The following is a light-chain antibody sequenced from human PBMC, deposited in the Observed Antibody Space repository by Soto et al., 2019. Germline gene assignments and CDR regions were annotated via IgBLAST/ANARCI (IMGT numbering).Light chain of an antibody. Sequence: DIQITQSPSTLSASIGDRGTIACRASQSISSWLAWYQQKPVKAPKLLIYDASSLESGVPSRFSGSGSGTEFTLTISSLKPDDFATYYCQQYNSYSPWTFGQGTKVDIK. CDR3: QQYNSYSPWT. J-gene: IGKJ1*01. CDR1: QSISSW. CDR2: DAS. V-gene: IGKV1-5*01.